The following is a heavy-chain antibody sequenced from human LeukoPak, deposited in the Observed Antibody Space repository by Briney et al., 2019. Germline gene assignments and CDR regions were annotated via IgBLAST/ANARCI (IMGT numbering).Heavy chain of an antibody. CDR1: GFTFTDYY. CDR3: ARATNWGFPLHMDV. CDR2: IGTRDSTK. D-gene: IGHD7-27*01. V-gene: IGHV3-11*01. Sequence: AGSLRLSCAASGFTFTDYYMSWIRQAPGKGLEWVSFIGTRDSTKYYADSVKGRFTVSRDNAENSLCLQMNSLTAEDTAVYYCARATNWGFPLHMDVWGKGNRVTV. J-gene: IGHJ6*03.